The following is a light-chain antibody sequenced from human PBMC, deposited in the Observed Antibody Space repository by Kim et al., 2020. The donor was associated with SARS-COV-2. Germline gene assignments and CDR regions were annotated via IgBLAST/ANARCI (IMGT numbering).Light chain of an antibody. V-gene: IGLV1-44*01. Sequence: QSVLTQPPSASGTPGQRVIITCSGSGSKIGSNAVHWYRQLPGTAPALLIYTTSQRPSGVPARFSGSKSGTAASLAISGLQPDDESHYYCSTWDDSLNVVVFGRGTKLTV. J-gene: IGLJ3*02. CDR1: GSKIGSNA. CDR3: STWDDSLNVVV. CDR2: TTS.